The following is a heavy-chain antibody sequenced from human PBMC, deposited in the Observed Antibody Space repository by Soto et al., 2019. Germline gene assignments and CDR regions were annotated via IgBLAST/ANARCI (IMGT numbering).Heavy chain of an antibody. CDR2: IIAISGTA. V-gene: IGHV1-69*06. J-gene: IGHJ4*02. D-gene: IGHD4-4*01. Sequence: QVQLVQSGTEVKKPGSSVKVSCKPFGGSFNSYAVSRVRQAPGQGLEWMGGIIAISGTATYAQKFQGRVTITVDKSTSTVYMELSSLTSDDTAVYYCAVPGLSDYSWRYYFDYWCQGTQVTVSS. CDR3: AVPGLSDYSWRYYFDY. CDR1: GGSFNSYA.